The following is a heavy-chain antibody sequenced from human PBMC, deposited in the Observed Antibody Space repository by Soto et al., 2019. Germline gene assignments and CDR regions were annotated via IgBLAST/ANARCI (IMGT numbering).Heavy chain of an antibody. Sequence: EVQLVETGGGLIQPGGSLSLSCAASGFTVTSNYMNWVRQAPGKGLEWVSIIYSSGTTYYADSVKGRFTISRDKSKNTLDLQMRNLRAEDTAIYYCARVDTFDYYYAMDVW. CDR3: ARVDTFDYYYAMDV. D-gene: IGHD5-18*01. CDR2: IYSSGTT. CDR1: GFTVTSNY. J-gene: IGHJ6*01. V-gene: IGHV3-53*02.